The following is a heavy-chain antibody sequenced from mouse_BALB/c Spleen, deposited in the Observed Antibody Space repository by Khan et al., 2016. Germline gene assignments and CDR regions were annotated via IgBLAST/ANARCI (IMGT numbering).Heavy chain of an antibody. V-gene: IGHV9-1*02. J-gene: IGHJ1*01. CDR2: INTYTGEP. Sequence: QIQLVQSGPELKKPGETVKISCKASEYTFTNSGMNWVKQAPGKGLKWVGWINTYTGEPTYADDLKGRFAFSLETSASTAYLQINNLKNEDMTTYFCARGAMVTTGWYFDVWGAGTTVTVSS. CDR3: ARGAMVTTGWYFDV. D-gene: IGHD2-2*01. CDR1: EYTFTNSG.